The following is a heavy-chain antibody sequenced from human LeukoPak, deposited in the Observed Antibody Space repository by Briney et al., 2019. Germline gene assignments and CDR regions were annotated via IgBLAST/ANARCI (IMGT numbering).Heavy chain of an antibody. J-gene: IGHJ5*02. CDR2: IKQDGSEK. Sequence: GGSRRLSCAATGFSFRSYWMNWVRQAPGKGLEWLAIIKQDGSEKHYKGSVEGRFTISRDNAKNSLHLQMNSLRAEDTAVYYCAGGSGYLITSWGQGTLVTVSS. CDR3: AGGSGYLITS. V-gene: IGHV3-7*01. CDR1: GFSFRSYW. D-gene: IGHD3-9*01.